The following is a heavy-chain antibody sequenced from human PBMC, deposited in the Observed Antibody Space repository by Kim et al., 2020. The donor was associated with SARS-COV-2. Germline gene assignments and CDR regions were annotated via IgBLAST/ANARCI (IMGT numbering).Heavy chain of an antibody. CDR1: GFTFSSYS. CDR3: ARASFRDIDYYGSGSKDLDY. V-gene: IGHV3-21*01. D-gene: IGHD3-10*01. Sequence: GGSLRLSCAASGFTFSSYSMNWVRQAPGKGLEWVSSISSSSSYIYYADSVKGRFTISRDNAKNSLYLQMNSLRAEDTAVYYCARASFRDIDYYGSGSKDLDYWGQGTLVTVSS. CDR2: ISSSSSYI. J-gene: IGHJ4*02.